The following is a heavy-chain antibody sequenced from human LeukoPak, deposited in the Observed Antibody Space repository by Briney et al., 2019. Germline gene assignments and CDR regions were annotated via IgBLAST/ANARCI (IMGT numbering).Heavy chain of an antibody. CDR3: ASRIATAGSVDY. D-gene: IGHD6-13*01. V-gene: IGHV3-53*01. J-gene: IGHJ4*02. Sequence: GGSLRLSCAASGFTVSSNYMSWVRQAPGRGLEWVSVIYSSGSTYYADSVKGRFTISRDNSKNTLHLQMNTLRAEDTAVYYCASRIATAGSVDYWGQGTLVTVSS. CDR1: GFTVSSNY. CDR2: IYSSGST.